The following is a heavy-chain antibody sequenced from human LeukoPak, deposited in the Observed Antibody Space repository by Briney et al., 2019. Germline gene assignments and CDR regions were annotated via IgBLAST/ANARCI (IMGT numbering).Heavy chain of an antibody. J-gene: IGHJ4*02. D-gene: IGHD3-22*01. CDR1: GGSISSYY. CDR3: ARARHYYDSSGYYPYFDY. CDR2: IYYSGST. V-gene: IGHV4-59*01. Sequence: ASETLSLTCTVSGGSISSYYWSWLRQPPGQGLEWIGYIYYSGSTNYNPSLKSRVTISVDTSKNQFSLKLSSVTAADTAVYYCARARHYYDSSGYYPYFDYWGQGTLVTVSS.